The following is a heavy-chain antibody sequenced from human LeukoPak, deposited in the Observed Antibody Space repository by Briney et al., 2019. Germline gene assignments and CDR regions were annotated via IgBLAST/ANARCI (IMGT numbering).Heavy chain of an antibody. CDR3: ARVSGGFYGSGSYYNVPLFDY. Sequence: SETLSLTCTVSGGSINNNYWTWIRQPAGKGLEWIGRIYTTGSTNYNPSLQSRVSMSVDTSKNQFSLNVSSVTAADTAVYYCARVSGGFYGSGSYYNVPLFDYWGQGTLVTVSS. CDR2: IYTTGST. CDR1: GGSINNNY. V-gene: IGHV4-4*07. J-gene: IGHJ4*02. D-gene: IGHD3-10*01.